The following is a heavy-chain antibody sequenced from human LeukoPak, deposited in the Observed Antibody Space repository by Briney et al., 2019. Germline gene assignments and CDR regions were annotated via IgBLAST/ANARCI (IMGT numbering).Heavy chain of an antibody. V-gene: IGHV1-2*02. CDR3: ARAPGYCSSTSCYGVDY. CDR1: GYTFTGYY. CDR2: INPNSGGT. J-gene: IGHJ4*02. D-gene: IGHD2-2*01. Sequence: ASVKVSCKASGYTFTGYYMHWVRQAPGQGLEWMGWINPNSGGTNYAQKFQGRVTMTRDTSFSTAYMELSRLRSDDTAVYYCARAPGYCSSTSCYGVDYWGQGTLVTVSS.